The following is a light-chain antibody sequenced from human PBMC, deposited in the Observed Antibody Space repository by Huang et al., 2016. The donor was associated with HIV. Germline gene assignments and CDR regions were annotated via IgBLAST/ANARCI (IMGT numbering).Light chain of an antibody. Sequence: EIVMPQSPATLSVSPGERATLSCRASQSVSRNLAWYQQKPGQAPRLLNYGASTRATGIPARFRGSASGTDFPLTISILQSEDFAVYYCQQYNNSPRTFGQGTKVEIK. CDR2: GAS. J-gene: IGKJ1*01. V-gene: IGKV3-15*01. CDR3: QQYNNSPRT. CDR1: QSVSRN.